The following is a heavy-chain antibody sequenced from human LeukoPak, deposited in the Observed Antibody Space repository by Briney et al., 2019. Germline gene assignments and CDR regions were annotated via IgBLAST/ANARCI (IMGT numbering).Heavy chain of an antibody. V-gene: IGHV3-23*01. D-gene: IGHD3-22*01. CDR3: AKLLTPNYDSSFSSNY. CDR1: GFTFSSYA. CDR2: ISGSGGST. J-gene: IGHJ4*02. Sequence: GGSLRLSCAASGFTFSSYAMSWVRQAPGKGLEWVSVISGSGGSTYYADSVKGRFTISRDNSKNTLYLQMNSLRAEDTAVYYCAKLLTPNYDSSFSSNYWGQGTLVTVSS.